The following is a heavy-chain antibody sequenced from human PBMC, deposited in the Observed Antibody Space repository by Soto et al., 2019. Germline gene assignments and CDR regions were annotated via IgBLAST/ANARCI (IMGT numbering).Heavy chain of an antibody. Sequence: SETLSLTCAVYGGSFSGYYWSWIRQPPGKGLEWIGEINHSGSTNYNPSLKSRVTISVETSKNQFSLKLSSVTAADTAVYYCARGGRYCSSTSCRPYYYYYYMDVWGKGTTVTVSS. CDR2: INHSGST. CDR1: GGSFSGYY. D-gene: IGHD2-2*01. J-gene: IGHJ6*03. V-gene: IGHV4-34*01. CDR3: ARGGRYCSSTSCRPYYYYYYMDV.